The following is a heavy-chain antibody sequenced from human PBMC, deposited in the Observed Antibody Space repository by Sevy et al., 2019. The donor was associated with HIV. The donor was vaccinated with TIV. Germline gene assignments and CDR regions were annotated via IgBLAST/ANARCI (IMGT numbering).Heavy chain of an antibody. CDR3: ARGSLYSSGWFQSLDY. Sequence: GGSLRLSCVASGFTFGTYGMDWVRQAPGKGLEWVAVIWYAGNNKYYGDSVKGRFTISRDNSKNTLYLQMNSLRAEDTAVYYCARGSLYSSGWFQSLDYWGQGTLVTVSS. V-gene: IGHV3-33*01. CDR2: IWYAGNNK. J-gene: IGHJ4*02. CDR1: GFTFGTYG. D-gene: IGHD6-19*01.